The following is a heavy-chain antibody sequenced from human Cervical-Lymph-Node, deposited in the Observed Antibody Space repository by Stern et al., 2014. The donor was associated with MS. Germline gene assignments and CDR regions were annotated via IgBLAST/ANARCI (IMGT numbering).Heavy chain of an antibody. Sequence: EVQLVQSGAQLKKPGEALKISCQASGYKFPTYWIGWVRQVPGKGLEWMGVIHPSDSDTRYSPSLQGQVTMSADRSINTVYLQWTSLTASDTAIYYCARQLSVLGSGWLYWGRGTLLTVSS. CDR1: GYKFPTYW. D-gene: IGHD6-19*01. V-gene: IGHV5-51*01. CDR2: IHPSDSDT. CDR3: ARQLSVLGSGWLY. J-gene: IGHJ4*02.